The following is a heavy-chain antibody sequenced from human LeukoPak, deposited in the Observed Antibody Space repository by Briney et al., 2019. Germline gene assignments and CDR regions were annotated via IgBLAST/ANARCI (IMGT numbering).Heavy chain of an antibody. D-gene: IGHD2-15*01. Sequence: SETLSLTCTVSGGSISSYYWSWIRQPPGKGLEWIGYTYYSGSTNYNPSLKSRVTISVDTSKNQFSLKLSSVTAADTAVYYCARGRWSYYYYYMDVWGKGTTVTVSS. CDR2: TYYSGST. J-gene: IGHJ6*03. V-gene: IGHV4-59*01. CDR3: ARGRWSYYYYYMDV. CDR1: GGSISSYY.